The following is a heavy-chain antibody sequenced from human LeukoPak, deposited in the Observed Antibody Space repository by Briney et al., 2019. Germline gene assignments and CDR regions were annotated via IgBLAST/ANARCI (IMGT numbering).Heavy chain of an antibody. Sequence: GGSLRLSCAASGFTFSDYYMSWIRQAPGKGLEWVSYISSSGSTIYYADSVKGRFTISRDNSKNTLYLQMNSLRAEDTAVYYCAEGDYDILTGYYIDYWGQGTLVTVSS. CDR1: GFTFSDYY. CDR3: AEGDYDILTGYYIDY. J-gene: IGHJ4*02. D-gene: IGHD3-9*01. V-gene: IGHV3-11*01. CDR2: ISSSGSTI.